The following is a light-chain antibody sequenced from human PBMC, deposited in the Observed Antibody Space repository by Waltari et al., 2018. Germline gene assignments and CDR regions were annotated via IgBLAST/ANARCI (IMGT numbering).Light chain of an antibody. CDR2: YAS. CDR1: QRVSRY. J-gene: IGKJ4*01. V-gene: IGKV3-11*01. Sequence: IVLTQSPVTLSLSPGERATLSCRTSQRVSRYLAWYQHRPGQAPRLLIYYASHRAAGIPARFTGSGSGTDFTLTISSLEPEDFAVYYCQHRCDWLTFGGGTKVEIK. CDR3: QHRCDWLT.